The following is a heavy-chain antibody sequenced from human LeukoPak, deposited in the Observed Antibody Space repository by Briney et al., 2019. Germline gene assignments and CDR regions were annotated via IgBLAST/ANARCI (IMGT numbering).Heavy chain of an antibody. CDR3: AKPRDYYGPFAY. CDR1: GFAFSNHV. J-gene: IGHJ4*02. CDR2: ITASGDST. Sequence: PGGSLRLSCAASGFAFSNHVMIWVRQAPGKGLEWVSGITASGDSTYYADSVEGRFTISRDNSKNTLYLQMNSLRAEDTAVYYCAKPRDYYGPFAYWGQGTLVTVSS. D-gene: IGHD3-10*01. V-gene: IGHV3-23*01.